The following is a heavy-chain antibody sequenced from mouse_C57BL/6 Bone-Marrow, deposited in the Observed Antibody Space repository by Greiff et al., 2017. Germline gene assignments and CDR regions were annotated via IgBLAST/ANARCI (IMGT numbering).Heavy chain of an antibody. CDR1: GFTFSSYA. CDR3: ARKNWAWFAY. J-gene: IGHJ3*01. V-gene: IGHV5-4*01. Sequence: EVQGVESGGGLVKPGGSLKLSCAASGFTFSSYAMSWVRQTPEKRLEWVATISDGGSYTYYPDNVKGRFPISRDNAKNNLYLQMSHLKSEDTAMYYCARKNWAWFAYWGQGTLVTVSA. CDR2: ISDGGSYT. D-gene: IGHD4-1*01.